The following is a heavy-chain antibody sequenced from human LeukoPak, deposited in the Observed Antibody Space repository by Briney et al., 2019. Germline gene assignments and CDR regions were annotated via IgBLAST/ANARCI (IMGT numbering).Heavy chain of an antibody. CDR3: ARDRGIAAADY. J-gene: IGHJ4*02. V-gene: IGHV3-74*01. D-gene: IGHD6-13*01. Sequence: GGSLRLSCAASGFTFSSYWMHRVRQAPGKGLVWVSRINSDGSSTSYADSVKGRFTISRDNAKNTLYLQMNSLRAEDTAVYYCARDRGIAAADYWGQGTLVTVSS. CDR2: INSDGSST. CDR1: GFTFSSYW.